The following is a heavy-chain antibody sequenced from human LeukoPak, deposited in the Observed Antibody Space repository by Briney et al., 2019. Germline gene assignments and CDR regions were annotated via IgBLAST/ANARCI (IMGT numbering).Heavy chain of an antibody. CDR1: GFTFSSYA. J-gene: IGHJ1*01. Sequence: GGSLRLSCAASGFTFSSYAMSWVRQAPGKGLEWVSAISGSGGSTYYADSVKGRFTISRDNSKNTLYLQMNSLRAEDTAVYYCARPIAVAVYFQHWGQGTLVTVSS. CDR2: ISGSGGST. D-gene: IGHD6-19*01. CDR3: ARPIAVAVYFQH. V-gene: IGHV3-23*01.